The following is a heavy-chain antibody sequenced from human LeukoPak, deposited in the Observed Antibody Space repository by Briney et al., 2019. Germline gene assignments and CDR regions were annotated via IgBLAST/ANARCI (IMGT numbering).Heavy chain of an antibody. CDR3: ARGYIVVVPAAIPTPFDY. J-gene: IGHJ4*02. D-gene: IGHD2-2*02. CDR1: GGSFSGYY. CDR2: IYHSGST. V-gene: IGHV4-34*01. Sequence: SETLSLTCAVYGGSFSGYYWSWVRQPPGKGLEWIGEIYHSGSTNYNPSLKSRVTISVDTSKIQFSLKLSSVTAADTAVYYCARGYIVVVPAAIPTPFDYWGQGTLVTVSS.